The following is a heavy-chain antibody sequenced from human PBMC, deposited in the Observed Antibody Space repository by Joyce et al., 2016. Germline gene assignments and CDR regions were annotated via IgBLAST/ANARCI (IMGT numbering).Heavy chain of an antibody. CDR1: GYSFSDSY. CDR2: INPDTGDT. V-gene: IGHV1-2*06. J-gene: IGHJ3*01. Sequence: QVNLVQSGAEVKKPGASVKVSCKASGYSFSDSYIHWVRHAPGQGVHWMGRINPDTGDTIYAQKFQGRVTLTRGTFIGAVYVEVSRLRSDDTAVYFCARSPMPPYAFDVWGQGTLVTVST. D-gene: IGHD2-2*01. CDR3: ARSPMPPYAFDV.